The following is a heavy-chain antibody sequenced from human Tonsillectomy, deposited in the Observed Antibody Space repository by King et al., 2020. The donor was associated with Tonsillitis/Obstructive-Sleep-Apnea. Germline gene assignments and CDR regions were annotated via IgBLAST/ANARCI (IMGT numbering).Heavy chain of an antibody. V-gene: IGHV4-61*01. CDR2: IYYSGST. CDR3: ARGGNCSSTSCYRDNWFDP. Sequence: VQLQESGPGLVKPSETLSLTCTVSGGSVSSGSYYWSWIRQPPGKGLEWIGYIYYSGSTNYNPSLESRVTISVDTSKNQFSLKLSSVTAADTAVYYCARGGNCSSTSCYRDNWFDPWGQGTLVTVSS. CDR1: GGSVSSGSYY. J-gene: IGHJ5*02. D-gene: IGHD2-2*01.